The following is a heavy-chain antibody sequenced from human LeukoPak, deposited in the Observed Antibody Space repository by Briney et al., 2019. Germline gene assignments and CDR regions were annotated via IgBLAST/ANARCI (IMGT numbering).Heavy chain of an antibody. V-gene: IGHV3-30*18. CDR3: AKVIAPARGAFDI. Sequence: GGSLRLSCAASGFTFSSYGMHWVRQAPGKGLDWVAVISYDGSNKYYADSVKGRFTISRDNSKNTLYLQMNSLRAEDTTVYYCAKVIAPARGAFDIWGQGTMVTVSS. D-gene: IGHD6-13*01. J-gene: IGHJ3*02. CDR2: ISYDGSNK. CDR1: GFTFSSYG.